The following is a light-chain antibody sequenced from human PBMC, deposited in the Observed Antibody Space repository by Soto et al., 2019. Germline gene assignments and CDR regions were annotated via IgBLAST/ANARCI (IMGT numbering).Light chain of an antibody. V-gene: IGLV2-14*01. CDR2: DVS. Sequence: QSALTQPASVSGSPGQSITISCTGTSSDVGGYNYVSWYQQHPGKAPKLMIYDVSNRPSGVSNRFSGSKSGNTASRTISGLQAEDEADYYCSSYTISSTRVVFGGGTQLTVL. J-gene: IGLJ2*01. CDR1: SSDVGGYNY. CDR3: SSYTISSTRVV.